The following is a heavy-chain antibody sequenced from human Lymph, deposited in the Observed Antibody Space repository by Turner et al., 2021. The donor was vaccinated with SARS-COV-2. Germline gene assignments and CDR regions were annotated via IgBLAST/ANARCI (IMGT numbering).Heavy chain of an antibody. D-gene: IGHD3-22*01. CDR3: ARDQYYDSSGYYFFRASYFDL. CDR1: RFTFNTYE. CDR2: ISSSGGTI. V-gene: IGHV3-48*03. Sequence: EVQLVESGGGLVQPGGSLRLSCAASRFTFNTYEMNWVRQAPGKGLEWVSYISSSGGTIYYADSVKGRFTISRDNAKNSLYLQMNSLIAEDTAVYYCARDQYYDSSGYYFFRASYFDLWGRGTLVTVSS. J-gene: IGHJ2*01.